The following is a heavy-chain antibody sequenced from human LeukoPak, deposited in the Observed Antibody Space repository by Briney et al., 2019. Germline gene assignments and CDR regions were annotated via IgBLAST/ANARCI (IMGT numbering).Heavy chain of an antibody. CDR1: GFTFSSYS. J-gene: IGHJ6*03. Sequence: GGSLRLSCAASGFTFSSYSMSWVRQAPGKGLEWVSSISSSSSYIYYAYSVKGRFTISRDNAKNSLYLQMNSLRAEDTAVYYCARDHVLRFLEWSKGYFMDVWGKGTTVTVSS. D-gene: IGHD3-3*01. CDR2: ISSSSSYI. CDR3: ARDHVLRFLEWSKGYFMDV. V-gene: IGHV3-21*01.